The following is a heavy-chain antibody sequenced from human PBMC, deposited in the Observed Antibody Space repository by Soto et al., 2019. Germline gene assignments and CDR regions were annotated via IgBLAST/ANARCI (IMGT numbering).Heavy chain of an antibody. CDR1: GFTFSSYA. Sequence: GGSLRLSCAASGFTFSSYAMHWVRQAPGKGLEWVAVISYDGSNKYYADSVKGRFTISRDNSKNTLYLQMNSLRAEDTAVYYCARGRYYDSSVGGADYWGQGTLVTVSS. J-gene: IGHJ4*02. CDR3: ARGRYYDSSVGGADY. D-gene: IGHD3-22*01. V-gene: IGHV3-30-3*01. CDR2: ISYDGSNK.